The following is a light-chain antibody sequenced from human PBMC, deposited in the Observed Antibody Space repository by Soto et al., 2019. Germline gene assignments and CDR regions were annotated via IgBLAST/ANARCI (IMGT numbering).Light chain of an antibody. CDR2: SAS. CDR1: QDISNY. J-gene: IGKJ5*01. V-gene: IGKV1-27*01. CDR3: QKYNSALT. Sequence: IRMTQSPSSLSASVGDRITITCRASQDISNYLAWYQQKPGKVPKLLIYSASTLQSGVPSRFSGSGSGTDFTLTISSLQPEDVATYFCQKYNSALTFGQGTRLEIK.